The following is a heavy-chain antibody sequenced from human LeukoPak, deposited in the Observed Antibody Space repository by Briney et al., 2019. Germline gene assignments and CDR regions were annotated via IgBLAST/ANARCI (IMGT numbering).Heavy chain of an antibody. D-gene: IGHD7-27*01. CDR3: ARVTRGDYCFDY. CDR2: IYYSGST. Sequence: SETLSLTCTVSGGSISSGGYSWSWIRQHPGKGLEWIGYIYYSGSTYYNPSLKSRVTISVDTSKNRFSLKLSSVTAADTAVYYCARVTRGDYCFDYWGQGTLVTVSS. J-gene: IGHJ4*02. V-gene: IGHV4-31*03. CDR1: GGSISSGGYS.